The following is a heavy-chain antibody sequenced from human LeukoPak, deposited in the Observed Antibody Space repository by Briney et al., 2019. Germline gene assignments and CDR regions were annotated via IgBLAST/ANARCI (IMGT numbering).Heavy chain of an antibody. CDR2: IYYSGST. D-gene: IGHD3-10*01. V-gene: IGHV4-30-4*08. CDR3: ARESGDENDAFDI. Sequence: SGPTLVNPSQTLSLTCTVSVGSISSGDYYWSWIRQPPGKGLEWIGYIYYSGSTYYNPSLKSRVTISVDTSKNQFSLKLSSVTAADTAVYYCARESGDENDAFDIWGQGTMVTVSS. CDR1: VGSISSGDYY. J-gene: IGHJ3*02.